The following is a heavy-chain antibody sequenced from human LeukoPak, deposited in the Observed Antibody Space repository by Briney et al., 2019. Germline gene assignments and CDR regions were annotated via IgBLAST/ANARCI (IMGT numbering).Heavy chain of an antibody. J-gene: IGHJ6*03. V-gene: IGHV1-69*05. Sequence: SVKVSCKASGYTFTSYGISWVRQAPGQGLEWMGGVIPIFGTANYAQKFQGRVTITTDESTSTAYMELSSLRSEDTAVYYCARGAGYCSSTSCSLNYYYYYYMDVWGKGTTVTVSS. CDR3: ARGAGYCSSTSCSLNYYYYYYMDV. CDR2: VIPIFGTA. CDR1: GYTFTSYG. D-gene: IGHD2-2*01.